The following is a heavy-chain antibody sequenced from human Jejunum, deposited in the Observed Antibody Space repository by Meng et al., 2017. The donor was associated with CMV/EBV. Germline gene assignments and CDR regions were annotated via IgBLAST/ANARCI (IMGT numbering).Heavy chain of an antibody. CDR1: AFTFRSYA. Sequence: ASAFTFRSYAMSWVRQAPGKGLEWVSAVGGNGDGTYHADSVKGRFTISRDNSRNTLYLQMNSLRADDTAVYYCAKGVSVFGVVPDHWGQGTLVTVS. CDR3: AKGVSVFGVVPDH. CDR2: VGGNGDGT. J-gene: IGHJ4*02. D-gene: IGHD3-3*01. V-gene: IGHV3-23*01.